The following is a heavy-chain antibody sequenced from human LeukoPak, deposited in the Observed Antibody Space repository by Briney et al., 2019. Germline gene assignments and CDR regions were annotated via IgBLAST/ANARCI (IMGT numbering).Heavy chain of an antibody. Sequence: GASVKVSCKASGYTFTSYYMHWVRQAPGQGLEWMGIINPSGGSTSYAQKLQGRVTMTTDTSTTTAYMELRSLRSDDTAVYYCARQDQYCSGGSCYKWFDPWGQGTLVTVSS. CDR2: INPSGGST. V-gene: IGHV1-46*01. CDR3: ARQDQYCSGGSCYKWFDP. CDR1: GYTFTSYY. J-gene: IGHJ5*02. D-gene: IGHD2-15*01.